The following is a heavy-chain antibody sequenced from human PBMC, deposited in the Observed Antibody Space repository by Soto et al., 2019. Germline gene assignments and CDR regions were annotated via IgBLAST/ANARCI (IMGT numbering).Heavy chain of an antibody. CDR1: GDSVSSVTVA. CDR3: AKGDNLGPKTGYAFDP. V-gene: IGHV6-1*01. J-gene: IGHJ5*02. CDR2: TYFRSKWYN. D-gene: IGHD5-12*01. Sequence: SQTLSLTCDISGDSVSSVTVAWNWIRQSPSRGLEWLGRTYFRSKWYNDYAVSVKSRIIINPDTSNNQFSLQLNSVTPEDTAVYFCAKGDNLGPKTGYAFDPWGQGIMVTVSS.